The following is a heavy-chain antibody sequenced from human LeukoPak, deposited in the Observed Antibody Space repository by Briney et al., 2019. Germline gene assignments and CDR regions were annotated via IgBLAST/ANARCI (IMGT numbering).Heavy chain of an antibody. CDR2: INPNSGGT. J-gene: IGHJ6*03. CDR3: ARAETGYYYYMDV. CDR1: GYTFTGYY. Sequence: ASVKVSCKASGYTFTGYYMHWVRQAPGQGLEWMGWINPNSGGTNYAQKFQGRVTMTRDTSISTAYMELSRLRSDDTAVYYCARAETGYYYYMDVWGKGTTVTVSS. V-gene: IGHV1-2*02.